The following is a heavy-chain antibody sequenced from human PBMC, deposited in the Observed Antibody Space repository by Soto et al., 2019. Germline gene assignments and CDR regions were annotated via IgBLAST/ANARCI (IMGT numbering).Heavy chain of an antibody. V-gene: IGHV3-33*01. CDR2: IWYDGSNK. J-gene: IGHJ6*02. Sequence: QVQLVESGGGVVQPGRSLRLSCAASGFTFSSYGMHWVRQAPGKGLEWVAVIWYDGSNKWYADSVKGGFTISRDNSKNTLYLQMNSLRAEDTAVYSCARDRGYSGYDSPRFYYGMDVWGQGTTVTVSS. CDR1: GFTFSSYG. D-gene: IGHD5-12*01. CDR3: ARDRGYSGYDSPRFYYGMDV.